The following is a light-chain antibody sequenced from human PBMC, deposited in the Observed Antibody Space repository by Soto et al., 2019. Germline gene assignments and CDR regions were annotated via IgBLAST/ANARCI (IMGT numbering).Light chain of an antibody. J-gene: IGLJ3*02. CDR3: AAWDDSLNGVV. V-gene: IGLV1-44*01. Sequence: QSVLTQPPSASGTPGQRVTIACSGSSSNIGSTTVKWYQQLPGTAPKLLIYNNNQRTSGVPDRFSGSKSGTSASLAISGLQSEDEADYYCAAWDDSLNGVVFGGRTKVTVL. CDR2: NNN. CDR1: SSNIGSTT.